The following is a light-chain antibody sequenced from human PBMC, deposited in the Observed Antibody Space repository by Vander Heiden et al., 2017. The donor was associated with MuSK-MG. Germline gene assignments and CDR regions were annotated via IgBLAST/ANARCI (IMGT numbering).Light chain of an antibody. V-gene: IGKV1-39*01. J-gene: IGKJ4*01. CDR3: QQSYSSPRDLT. CDR1: QSMSTY. CDR2: AAS. Sequence: DIQMTPSPSSLSASVGDRVTITCRASQSMSTYLNWYQQKPGTAPKLLIYAASNLQSGVPSRFSGSGSGTDFTLTISSLQPEDFATYYCQQSYSSPRDLTFGGGTKVEIK.